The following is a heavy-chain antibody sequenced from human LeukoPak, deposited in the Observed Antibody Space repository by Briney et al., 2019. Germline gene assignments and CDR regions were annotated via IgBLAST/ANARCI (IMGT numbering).Heavy chain of an antibody. V-gene: IGHV3-7*01. Sequence: GGSLRLSCAASGFTSSSYWMSWVRQAPGKGLEWVANIKLDGSEKYYVDSVKGRFTISRDNAKKSLYLQMNSLRAEDTAVYYCARVKQLVLRYMDVWGKGTTVTISS. CDR2: IKLDGSEK. CDR1: GFTSSSYW. D-gene: IGHD6-13*01. J-gene: IGHJ6*03. CDR3: ARVKQLVLRYMDV.